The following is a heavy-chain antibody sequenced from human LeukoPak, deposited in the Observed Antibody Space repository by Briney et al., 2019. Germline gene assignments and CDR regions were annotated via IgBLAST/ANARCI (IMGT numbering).Heavy chain of an antibody. J-gene: IGHJ4*02. D-gene: IGHD3-22*01. CDR3: AKGYDSSGYYLDC. V-gene: IGHV3-30*02. CDR2: MRSDGSTK. Sequence: PGGSLRLSCAAPGFSFSSYGMHWVRQAPGKGLEWVAYMRSDGSTKYYADSVKGRFSISRDNSKKTLYLQMNSLRPEDTAVYYCAKGYDSSGYYLDCWGQGTLVTVSP. CDR1: GFSFSSYG.